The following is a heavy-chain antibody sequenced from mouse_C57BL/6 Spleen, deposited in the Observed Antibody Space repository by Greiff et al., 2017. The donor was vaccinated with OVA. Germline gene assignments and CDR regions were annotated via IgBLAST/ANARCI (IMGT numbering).Heavy chain of an antibody. J-gene: IGHJ4*01. D-gene: IGHD1-1*01. Sequence: VQLQQSGPELVKPGASVKISCKASGYSFTGYYMNWVKQSPEKSLEWIGEINPSTGGTTYNQKFKAKATLTVDKSSSTAYMQLKSLTSEDSAVYYCARGSTVVSMDYWGQGTSVTVSS. V-gene: IGHV1-42*01. CDR3: ARGSTVVSMDY. CDR1: GYSFTGYY. CDR2: INPSTGGT.